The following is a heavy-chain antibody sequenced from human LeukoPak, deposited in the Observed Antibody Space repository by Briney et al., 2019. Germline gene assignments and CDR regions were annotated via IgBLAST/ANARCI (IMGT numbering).Heavy chain of an antibody. Sequence: SETLSLTCAVYGGSFSGYYWSWIRQPPGKGLEWIGEINHSESTNYNPSLKSRVTMSVDTSKNQFSLKLTSVTAADTAVYYCARGARGGWSGSHYFDYWGQGTLVTVSS. D-gene: IGHD3-3*01. J-gene: IGHJ4*02. V-gene: IGHV4-34*01. CDR1: GGSFSGYY. CDR2: INHSEST. CDR3: ARGARGGWSGSHYFDY.